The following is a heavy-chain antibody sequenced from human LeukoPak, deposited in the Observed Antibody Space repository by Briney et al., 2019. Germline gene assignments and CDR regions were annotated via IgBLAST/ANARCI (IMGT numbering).Heavy chain of an antibody. CDR3: AREGPLYGASMGV. J-gene: IGHJ4*02. V-gene: IGHV1-2*02. CDR2: INPNSGGT. D-gene: IGHD4/OR15-4a*01. Sequence: ASVTVSCTASGYTFTVYYMHWVRQAPGQGLEWMGWINPNSGGTNYAQKFQGRVTMTRDTSISTAYMELSRLRSDDTAVYYCAREGPLYGASMGVWGQGTLVTVSS. CDR1: GYTFTVYY.